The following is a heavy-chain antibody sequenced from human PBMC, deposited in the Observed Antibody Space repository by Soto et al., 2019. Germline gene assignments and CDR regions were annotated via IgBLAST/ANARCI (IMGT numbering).Heavy chain of an antibody. V-gene: IGHV1-18*04. J-gene: IGHJ6*02. CDR2: ISGYNGKT. CDR3: VRDFWQRLVQYYYGMDV. D-gene: IGHD6-19*01. Sequence: QVHLVQSGGEVKRPGDSVKVSCKTSGYPFSSYGISWVRQAPGQGLEWLGWISGYNGKTEYGQKVQDRLTMSTDTSTNTVYMEAWNLRSDDTTVYYSVRDFWQRLVQYYYGMDVWAQGTTVTVSS. CDR1: GYPFSSYG.